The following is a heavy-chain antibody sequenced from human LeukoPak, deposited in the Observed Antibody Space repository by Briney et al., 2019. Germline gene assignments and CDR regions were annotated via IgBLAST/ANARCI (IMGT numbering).Heavy chain of an antibody. V-gene: IGHV3-53*01. CDR1: GFTVSSNY. CDR3: AKKSSSGLKGHFDY. Sequence: GGSLRLSCAASGFTVSSNYMGWVRQAPGKGLEWVSVIYTDGRTYSADSVKGRFTISRDNSKNTLYLQMNSLRAEDTAVYYCAKKSSSGLKGHFDYWGQGTLVTVSS. CDR2: IYTDGRT. D-gene: IGHD6-19*01. J-gene: IGHJ4*02.